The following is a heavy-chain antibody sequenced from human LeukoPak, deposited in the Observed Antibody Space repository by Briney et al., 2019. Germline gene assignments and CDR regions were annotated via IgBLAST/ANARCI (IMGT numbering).Heavy chain of an antibody. V-gene: IGHV1-2*02. CDR2: INPNSGGT. CDR1: GYTFTDYY. J-gene: IGHJ5*02. CDR3: ARDRTRIAAAGKRWWFDP. D-gene: IGHD6-13*01. Sequence: ASVKVSCKASGYTFTDYYMHWVRQAPGQGLEWMGWINPNSGGTNYAQKFQGRVTITRDTSISTAYMELSRLRSDDTAVYYCARDRTRIAAAGKRWWFDPWGQGTLVTVSS.